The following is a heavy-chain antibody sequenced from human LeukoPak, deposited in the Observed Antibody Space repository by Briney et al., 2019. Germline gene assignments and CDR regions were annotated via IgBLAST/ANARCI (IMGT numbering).Heavy chain of an antibody. J-gene: IGHJ5*02. D-gene: IGHD5-24*01. CDR2: ISYDGSNK. V-gene: IGHV3-30*03. CDR1: GFTFSSYG. CDR3: AREVATNNNWFDP. Sequence: PGGSLRLSCAASGFTFSSYGMHWVRQAPGKGLEWVAVISYDGSNKYYADSVKGRFTISRDNSKNTLYLQMNSLRAEDTAVYYCAREVATNNNWFDPWGQGTLVTVSS.